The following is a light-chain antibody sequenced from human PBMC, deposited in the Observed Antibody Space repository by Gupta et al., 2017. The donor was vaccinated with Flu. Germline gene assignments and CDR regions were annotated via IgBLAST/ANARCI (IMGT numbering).Light chain of an antibody. V-gene: IGKV3-15*01. CDR2: DAS. Sequence: GTLSWSPRERVILSCRASQSVSTKVAWYQQKPGQAPRLLIYDASTGATGIPARFTGSGSGTEFTLLISSLQSEDFALYYCQQYYDWPPLTFGGGTKVDVK. CDR1: QSVSTK. J-gene: IGKJ4*01. CDR3: QQYYDWPPLT.